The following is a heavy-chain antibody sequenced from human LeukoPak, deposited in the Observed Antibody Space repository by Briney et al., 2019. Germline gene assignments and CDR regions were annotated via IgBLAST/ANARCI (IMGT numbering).Heavy chain of an antibody. CDR1: GYSFTNFW. CDR3: ARNYYDSSGSPFDY. CDR2: ISPGDSGI. D-gene: IGHD3-22*01. V-gene: IGHV5-51*01. J-gene: IGHJ4*02. Sequence: GESLKISCKGSGYSFTNFWIGWVRQMPGKGLEWMGVISPGDSGIRYSPSFQGQVTVSVDKSISTAYLQWSSLKASDTAMYYCARNYYDSSGSPFDYWGQGTLVTVSS.